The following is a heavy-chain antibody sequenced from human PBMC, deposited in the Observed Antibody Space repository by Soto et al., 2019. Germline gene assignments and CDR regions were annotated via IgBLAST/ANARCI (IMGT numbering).Heavy chain of an antibody. CDR2: ISGSGGST. CDR3: AKDYLDRGYASFDY. D-gene: IGHD5-12*01. V-gene: IGHV3-23*01. CDR1: GFTFSSYA. J-gene: IGHJ4*02. Sequence: GGSLRLSCAASGFTFSSYAMSWVRQAPGKGLEWVSAISGSGGSTYYADSVKGRFTISRDNSKNTLYLQMNSLRAEDTAGYYRAKDYLDRGYASFDYWGQGTLVTVSS.